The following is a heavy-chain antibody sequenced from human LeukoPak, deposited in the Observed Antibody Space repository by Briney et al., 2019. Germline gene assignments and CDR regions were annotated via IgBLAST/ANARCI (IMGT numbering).Heavy chain of an antibody. Sequence: SETLSLTCTVSGGSISSYYCSWIRQPPGKGLEWIGYIYYSGSTNYNPSLKSRVTISVDTSKNQFSLKLSSVTAADTAVYYCAKDFGGYDILTGYLAYYYMDVWGKGTTVTISS. V-gene: IGHV4-59*01. D-gene: IGHD3-9*01. CDR3: AKDFGGYDILTGYLAYYYMDV. CDR2: IYYSGST. J-gene: IGHJ6*03. CDR1: GGSISSYY.